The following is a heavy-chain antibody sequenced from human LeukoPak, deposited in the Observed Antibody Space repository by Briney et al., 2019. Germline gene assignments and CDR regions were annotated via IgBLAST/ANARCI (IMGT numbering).Heavy chain of an antibody. D-gene: IGHD5-12*01. V-gene: IGHV4-34*01. J-gene: IGHJ4*02. CDR3: AREATVATRGDYFEY. Sequence: SETLSLTCAVYGGSLSDYYWSWIRQPPGKGLEWIGEINHSGSTNYNPSLKTRVTISVDTSKNQFSLKLSSVTAADTAMYYCAREATVATRGDYFEYWGQGTLVTVSS. CDR1: GGSLSDYY. CDR2: INHSGST.